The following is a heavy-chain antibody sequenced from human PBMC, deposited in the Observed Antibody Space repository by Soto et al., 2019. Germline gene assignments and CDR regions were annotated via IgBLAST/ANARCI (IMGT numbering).Heavy chain of an antibody. V-gene: IGHV3-30-3*01. J-gene: IGHJ6*02. CDR1: GFTFSSYA. CDR3: ARDGGRFLDPRHYYYYGMDV. Sequence: GGSLRLSCAASGFTFSSYAMHWVRQAPGKGLEWVAVISYDGSNKYYADSVKGRFTISRDNSKNTLYLQMNSLRAEDTAVYYCARDGGRFLDPRHYYYYGMDVWGQGTTVTVSS. CDR2: ISYDGSNK. D-gene: IGHD3-3*01.